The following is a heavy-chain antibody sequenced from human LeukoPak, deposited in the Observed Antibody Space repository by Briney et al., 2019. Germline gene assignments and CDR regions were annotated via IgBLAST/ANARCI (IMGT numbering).Heavy chain of an antibody. CDR1: GFTFSSYA. J-gene: IGHJ4*02. CDR3: AKMRGIVITFGGVIFDS. V-gene: IGHV3-64*01. CDR2: ISSNGGST. Sequence: GGSLRLSCAASGFTFSSYAMHWVRQAPGKGLEYVSAISSNGGSTSYTNSVKGRFTISRDNSKNTLYLHMNSLRAEDTAVYYCAKMRGIVITFGGVIFDSWGQGTLATVSS. D-gene: IGHD3-16*01.